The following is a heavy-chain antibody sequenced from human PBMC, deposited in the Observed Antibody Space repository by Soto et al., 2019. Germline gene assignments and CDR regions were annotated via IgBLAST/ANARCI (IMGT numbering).Heavy chain of an antibody. D-gene: IGHD3-22*01. J-gene: IGHJ6*02. CDR1: GDSVSSNSAA. V-gene: IGHV6-1*01. CDR2: TYYRSKWNN. CDR3: AREYYYDSSGSYYYYGMDV. Sequence: SQTLSLTCAISGDSVSSNSAAWNWIRQSPSRGLEWLGRTYYRSKWNNDYAVSVKSRITINPDTSKNQYSLHLNSVNPEDTALYYCAREYYYDSSGSYYYYGMDVWGQGTTVTVSS.